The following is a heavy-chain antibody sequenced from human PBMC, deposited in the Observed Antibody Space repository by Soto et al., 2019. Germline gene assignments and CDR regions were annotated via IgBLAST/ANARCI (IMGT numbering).Heavy chain of an antibody. V-gene: IGHV3-72*01. Sequence: PGGSLRLSCAASGFTLSDHYMDWVRQAPGRGLEWVGRTRNKANGYSTEYAAAVKGRFILSSDDSLNSLYLQMDSLKTEDTAVYYCVRTSHYGSGSWNFDFWGQGTLVTVSS. J-gene: IGHJ4*02. D-gene: IGHD3-10*01. CDR1: GFTLSDHY. CDR2: TRNKANGYST. CDR3: VRTSHYGSGSWNFDF.